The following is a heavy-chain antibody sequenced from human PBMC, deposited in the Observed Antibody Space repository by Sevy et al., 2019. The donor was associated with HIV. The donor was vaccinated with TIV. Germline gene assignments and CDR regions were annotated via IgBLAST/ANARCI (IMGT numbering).Heavy chain of an antibody. J-gene: IGHJ4*02. Sequence: GGSLRLSCVASGFTFRSYWMNWLRQAPGKGLEWVANINQDGSEKFYLDSVKGRFTISRDNAKNSVFLQMDSLRAEGTAVYYCARSLDYWGQGSLVTVSS. CDR2: INQDGSEK. V-gene: IGHV3-7*01. CDR3: ARSLDY. CDR1: GFTFRSYW.